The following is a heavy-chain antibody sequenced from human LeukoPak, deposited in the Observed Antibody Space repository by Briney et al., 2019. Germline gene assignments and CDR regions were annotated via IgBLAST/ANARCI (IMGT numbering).Heavy chain of an antibody. D-gene: IGHD6-13*01. CDR2: IYSGGST. CDR1: GFTVSSNY. Sequence: GGSLRLSCAASGFTVSSNYMSWVRQAPGKGLEWVSVIYSGGSTYYADSVKGRFTTSRDNSKNTLYLQMNSLRAEDTAVYYCARAPGIAAAGFFYYFDYWGQGTLVTVSS. V-gene: IGHV3-53*01. CDR3: ARAPGIAAAGFFYYFDY. J-gene: IGHJ4*02.